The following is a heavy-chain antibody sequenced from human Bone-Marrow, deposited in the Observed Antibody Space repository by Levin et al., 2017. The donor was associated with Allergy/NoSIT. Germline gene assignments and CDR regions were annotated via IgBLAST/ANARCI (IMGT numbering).Heavy chain of an antibody. J-gene: IGHJ4*02. V-gene: IGHV3-48*02. CDR3: ARDTPGVFDFDY. D-gene: IGHD2-8*01. CDR1: GFIFSSHD. CDR2: ISPGDGTFT. Sequence: GGSLRLSCVASGFIFSSHDMVWVRQAPGKGLEWVSYISPGDGTFTRYAESVKGRFTISRDNAKNSLHLQMNSLKDEDTAVYYCARDTPGVFDFDYWGQGTLVTVSS.